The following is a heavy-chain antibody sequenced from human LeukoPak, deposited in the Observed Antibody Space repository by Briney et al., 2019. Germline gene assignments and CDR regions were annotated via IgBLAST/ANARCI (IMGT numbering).Heavy chain of an antibody. CDR2: ISSTSTTK. V-gene: IGHV3-48*04. CDR3: ARDRSLVDGDYGVWFDA. Sequence: GGSLRLSCTASGFTLITYTMNWGRQAPGKGLEWVSYISSTSTTKYYADSVKGRFTISRDNSKNSLDLQMNRLTAEDTAVYYCARDRSLVDGDYGVWFDAWGQGSLVTVSS. D-gene: IGHD4-17*01. CDR1: GFTLITYT. J-gene: IGHJ5*02.